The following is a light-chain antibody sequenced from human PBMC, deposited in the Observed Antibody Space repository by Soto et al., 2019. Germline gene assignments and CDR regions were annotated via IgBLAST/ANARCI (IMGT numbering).Light chain of an antibody. J-gene: IGLJ1*01. CDR2: QDN. CDR3: QSYDESSHV. CDR1: SGSIASNF. Sequence: NFMLTQPHSVSESPGKTVTISCTRSSGSIASNFVQWSQQRPGSSPTTEIYQDNQRPSGVPHRFSGSIDRSSNSATLTISGLRTEDEADYYCQSYDESSHVFGTGTKLTVL. V-gene: IGLV6-57*01.